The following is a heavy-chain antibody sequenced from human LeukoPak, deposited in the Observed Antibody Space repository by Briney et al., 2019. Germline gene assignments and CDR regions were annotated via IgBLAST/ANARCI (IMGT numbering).Heavy chain of an antibody. J-gene: IGHJ4*02. CDR1: GYTFTSYG. V-gene: IGHV1-18*01. CDR3: VRGAPYCAKSACSSPGHH. D-gene: IGHD2-8*01. CDR2: ISTYNGNT. Sequence: GASVKVSCKASGYTFTSYGITWVRQAPGQGLEWMGWISTYNGNTNDAQKFLDRGILTRDISSTTAYLELRSLRPDDTAVYFCVRGAPYCAKSACSSPGHHWGQGTLVTVSS.